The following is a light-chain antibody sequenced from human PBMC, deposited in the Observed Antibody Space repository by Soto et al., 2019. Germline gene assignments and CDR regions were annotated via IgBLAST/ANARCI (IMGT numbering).Light chain of an antibody. CDR3: MQGLQTPRT. Sequence: DIVMTQSPLSLPVTPGEPASISCTSSESLLHSNGNTYLDWYLQKPGQSPQLVIYLGSNRASGVPDRFSGGGSGTDFTLKISRVEAEDVGVYYCMQGLQTPRTLGQGTKVDTK. CDR2: LGS. V-gene: IGKV2-28*01. CDR1: ESLLHSNGNTY. J-gene: IGKJ1*01.